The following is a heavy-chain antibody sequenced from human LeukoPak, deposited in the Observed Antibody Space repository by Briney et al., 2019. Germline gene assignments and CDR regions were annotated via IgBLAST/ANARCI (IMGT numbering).Heavy chain of an antibody. Sequence: GGSLRLFCAACGFPFSSYAMHWVRQAPGKGLEGVAVISYEGSNKYYADSVKGRFTISRDNSKNTLYLQMNSLRAEDTAVYYCARDQGSGWYWAGYFDYWGQGTLVTVSS. CDR3: ARDQGSGWYWAGYFDY. D-gene: IGHD6-19*01. CDR2: ISYEGSNK. J-gene: IGHJ4*02. CDR1: GFPFSSYA. V-gene: IGHV3-30*04.